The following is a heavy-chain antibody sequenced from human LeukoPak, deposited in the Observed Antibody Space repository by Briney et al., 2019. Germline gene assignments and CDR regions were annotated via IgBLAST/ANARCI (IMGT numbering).Heavy chain of an antibody. Sequence: ASVKVSCKASGGTFSSYAISWVRQAPGQGLEWMGGIIPIFGTANYAQKFQGSVTITADESTSTAYMELSSLRSEDTAVYYCARAEYYYGSGSPFDYWGQGTLVTVSS. D-gene: IGHD3-10*01. CDR2: IIPIFGTA. CDR1: GGTFSSYA. V-gene: IGHV1-69*13. CDR3: ARAEYYYGSGSPFDY. J-gene: IGHJ4*02.